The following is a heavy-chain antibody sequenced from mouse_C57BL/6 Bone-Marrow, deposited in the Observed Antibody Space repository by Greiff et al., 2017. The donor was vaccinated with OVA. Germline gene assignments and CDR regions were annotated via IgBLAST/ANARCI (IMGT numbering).Heavy chain of an antibody. J-gene: IGHJ2*01. Sequence: EVQLQQSGAELVRPGASVKLSCTASGFNIKDDYMHWVKQRPEQGLEWIGWIDPENGDTEYASKYQGKATITADTSSNTAYLQLSSLTSEYTAVYYCTLQSIYYGLDYWGQGTTLTVSS. CDR1: GFNIKDDY. D-gene: IGHD2-1*01. CDR3: TLQSIYYGLDY. V-gene: IGHV14-4*01. CDR2: IDPENGDT.